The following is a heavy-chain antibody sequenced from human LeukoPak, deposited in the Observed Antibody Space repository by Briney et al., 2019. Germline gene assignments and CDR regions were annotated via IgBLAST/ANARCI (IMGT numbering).Heavy chain of an antibody. CDR1: GFTFSSYA. CDR2: ISGSGGST. D-gene: IGHD6-19*01. Sequence: GGSLRLSCAASGFTFSSYAMSWVRQAPGEGLEWVSTISGSGGSTYYADSVKGRFTISRDNSKNTLYLQMNSLRAEDTAVYYCAKSLYSSGWYYYGMDVWGQGTTVTVSS. CDR3: AKSLYSSGWYYYGMDV. V-gene: IGHV3-23*01. J-gene: IGHJ6*02.